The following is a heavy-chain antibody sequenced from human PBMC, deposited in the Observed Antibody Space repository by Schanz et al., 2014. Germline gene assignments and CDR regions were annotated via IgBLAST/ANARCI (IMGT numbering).Heavy chain of an antibody. J-gene: IGHJ5*01. CDR3: AKDLYNYGIFDS. CDR2: MSGSGSTA. V-gene: IGHV3-23*04. CDR1: GFTFFGSFA. D-gene: IGHD3-16*01. Sequence: EVQLVESGGGVVQPGGSLRLSCVASGFTFFGSFAMSWVRQAPGKGLEWVSGMSGSGSTADYADSVKGRFTISRDNSRKTLYLQMNSLRADDTAVYYCAKDLYNYGIFDSWGQGTLVTVSS.